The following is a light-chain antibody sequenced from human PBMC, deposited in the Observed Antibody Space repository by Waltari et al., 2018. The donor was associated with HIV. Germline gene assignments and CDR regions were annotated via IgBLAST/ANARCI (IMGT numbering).Light chain of an antibody. V-gene: IGLV1-44*01. Sequence: QSVLTQPPSASGTPGQRVTISCSGSSSNIGSNAVNWYQHLSGTAPRLLIHSDNQRPSGVPDRFSGSRSGTAASLVISGLRSEDEAEYYCAAWDDSLNGFYVFGSGTRVTVL. J-gene: IGLJ1*01. CDR2: SDN. CDR1: SSNIGSNA. CDR3: AAWDDSLNGFYV.